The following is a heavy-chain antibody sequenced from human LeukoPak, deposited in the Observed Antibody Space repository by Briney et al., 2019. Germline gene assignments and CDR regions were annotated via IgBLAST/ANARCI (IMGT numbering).Heavy chain of an antibody. Sequence: PSETLSLTCTVSDYYISSGHYWGWIRQPPGKGLEWIGNIHHAGATYYNPSLKSRVTMSVDTSKNQFSLKLNSVTAADTAVYYCARDIDKTAMVFKSFDNWGQETLVTVSS. CDR1: DYYISSGHY. V-gene: IGHV4-38-2*02. CDR3: ARDIDKTAMVFKSFDN. D-gene: IGHD5-18*01. J-gene: IGHJ4*02. CDR2: IHHAGAT.